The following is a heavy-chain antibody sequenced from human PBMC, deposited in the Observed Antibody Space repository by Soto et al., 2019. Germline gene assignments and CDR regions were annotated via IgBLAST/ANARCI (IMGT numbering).Heavy chain of an antibody. CDR1: GCAVSSGRYS. CDR3: ARRYSSAFDI. J-gene: IGHJ3*02. V-gene: IGHV4-30-2*01. Sequence: PSGTLSLTFAVSGCAVSSGRYSWSGIRQPPGKGLEWIGYIYHSGSTYYNPSLKSRVTISVDTSKNQFSLKLSSVTAADTAVYYCARRYSSAFDIWGQGTMVT. CDR2: IYHSGST. D-gene: IGHD6-13*01.